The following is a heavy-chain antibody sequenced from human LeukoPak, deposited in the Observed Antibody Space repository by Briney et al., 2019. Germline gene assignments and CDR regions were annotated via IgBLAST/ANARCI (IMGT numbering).Heavy chain of an antibody. J-gene: IGHJ4*02. CDR2: INPSGGST. CDR1: GYTFTSYG. V-gene: IGHV1-46*01. Sequence: ASVKVSCKASGYTFTSYGISWVRQAPGQGLEWMGIINPSGGSTSYAQKFQGRVTMTRDTSTSTVYMELSSLRSEDTAVYYCARGDDSSGYYGYYFDYWGQGTLVTVSS. D-gene: IGHD3-22*01. CDR3: ARGDDSSGYYGYYFDY.